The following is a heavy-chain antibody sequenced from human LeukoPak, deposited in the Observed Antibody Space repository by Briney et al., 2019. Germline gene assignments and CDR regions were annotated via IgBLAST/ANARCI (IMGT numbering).Heavy chain of an antibody. CDR2: INHSGST. Sequence: PSETLSLTCAVYGGSFSGYYWSWIRQPPGKGLEWIGEINHSGSTNYNPSLKSRVTISVDTSKNQFSLKLSSVTAADTAVYYCARGRNSSGYYRDFGYWGQGTLVTVSS. D-gene: IGHD3-22*01. V-gene: IGHV4-34*01. J-gene: IGHJ4*02. CDR3: ARGRNSSGYYRDFGY. CDR1: GGSFSGYY.